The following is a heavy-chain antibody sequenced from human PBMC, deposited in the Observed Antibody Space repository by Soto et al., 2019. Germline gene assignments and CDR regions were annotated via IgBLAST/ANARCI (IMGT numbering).Heavy chain of an antibody. Sequence: GGSLRLSCTASGFTFGDYAMSWFRQAPGKGLEWVGFIRSKAYGGTTEYAASVKGRFTISRDDSKSIAYLQMNSLKTEDTAVYYCTRGVAARSHYYYYYMDVWGKGTTVTVSS. J-gene: IGHJ6*03. D-gene: IGHD6-6*01. CDR3: TRGVAARSHYYYYYMDV. CDR1: GFTFGDYA. V-gene: IGHV3-49*03. CDR2: IRSKAYGGTT.